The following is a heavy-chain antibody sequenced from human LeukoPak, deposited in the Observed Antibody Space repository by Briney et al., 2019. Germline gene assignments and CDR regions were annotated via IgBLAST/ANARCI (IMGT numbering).Heavy chain of an antibody. CDR3: AKYRRPVTMVQGVIIIAAFDI. CDR2: ISWNSGSI. V-gene: IGHV3-9*01. Sequence: GGSLRLSCAASGFTFDDYAMHWVRQAPGKGLEWVSGISWNSGSIGYADSVKGRFTISRDNAKNSLYLQMNSLRAEDTALYYCAKYRRPVTMVQGVIIIAAFDIWGQGTMVTVSS. J-gene: IGHJ3*02. D-gene: IGHD3-10*01. CDR1: GFTFDDYA.